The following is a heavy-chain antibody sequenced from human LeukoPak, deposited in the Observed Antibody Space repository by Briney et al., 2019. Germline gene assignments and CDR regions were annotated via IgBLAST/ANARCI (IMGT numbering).Heavy chain of an antibody. J-gene: IGHJ4*02. CDR2: IIPILGIA. CDR3: ARAPRSPLECSGGSCRYYFDY. V-gene: IGHV1-69*04. CDR1: GGTFSSYA. Sequence: SVKVSCKASGGTFSSYAISWGRQAPGQGREWMGRIIPILGIANYAQKCQGRVTITADKSTSTADMELSSLRSEDTAVYYCARAPRSPLECSGGSCRYYFDYWGQGTLVTVSS. D-gene: IGHD2-15*01.